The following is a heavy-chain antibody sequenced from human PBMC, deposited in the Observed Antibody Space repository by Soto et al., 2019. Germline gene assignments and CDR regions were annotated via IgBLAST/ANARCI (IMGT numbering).Heavy chain of an antibody. Sequence: SETLSLTCSVSGSSVNSGSLFWGWIRQSPGKGLEWIGNVGNSGPTHTNPSFKSRVTISVDRSKNQVSLELNSATAADTAVYYCARVLTAVGGGSSWSGAYYYYYMDVWGKGTTVTVSS. CDR1: GSSVNSGSLF. D-gene: IGHD6-13*01. V-gene: IGHV4-39*07. CDR2: VGNSGPT. CDR3: ARVLTAVGGGSSWSGAYYYYYMDV. J-gene: IGHJ6*03.